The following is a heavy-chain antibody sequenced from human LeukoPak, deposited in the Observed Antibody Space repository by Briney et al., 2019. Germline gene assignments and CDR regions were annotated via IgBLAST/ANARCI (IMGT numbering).Heavy chain of an antibody. CDR1: GFTFSDYN. CDR3: ARDLSPWETRNPDAFDM. V-gene: IGHV3-11*01. J-gene: IGHJ3*02. CDR2: ISRSGSTK. Sequence: GGSLRLSCAASGFTFSDYNMRWIRQAPGKGLEWVSSISRSGSTKYYADSVKGRFSISRDNSKNTLYLQMNSLRVEDTAVYYCARDLSPWETRNPDAFDMWAQGTMVTVSS. D-gene: IGHD1-14*01.